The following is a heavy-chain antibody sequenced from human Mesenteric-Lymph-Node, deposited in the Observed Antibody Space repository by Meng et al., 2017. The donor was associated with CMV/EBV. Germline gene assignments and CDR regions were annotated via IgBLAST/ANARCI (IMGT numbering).Heavy chain of an antibody. D-gene: IGHD6-13*01. J-gene: IGHJ5*02. Sequence: ASVKVSCKSSGYTFTGYYMHWVRQAPGQGLEWMGWINPNSGGTNYAQKFQGRVTMTRDTSISTTYMELSRLRSEDTAVYYCARDQSQYDNSWWFDPWGQGTLVTVSS. V-gene: IGHV1-2*02. CDR1: GYTFTGYY. CDR3: ARDQSQYDNSWWFDP. CDR2: INPNSGGT.